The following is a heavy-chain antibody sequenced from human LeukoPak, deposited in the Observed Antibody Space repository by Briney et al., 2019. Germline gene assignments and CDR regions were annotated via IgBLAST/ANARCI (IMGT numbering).Heavy chain of an antibody. V-gene: IGHV4-61*01. CDR3: ARGDRRGGYDKTFDY. CDR1: GGSVSSGSYY. J-gene: IGHJ4*02. Sequence: PSETLSHTCIVSGGSVSSGSYYWNWIRQPPGKGLEWIGYIYYSGSTNYNPSLKSRVTISADTSKNQFSLKLSSVTAADTAVYYCARGDRRGGYDKTFDYWGQGTLVTVSS. D-gene: IGHD5-12*01. CDR2: IYYSGST.